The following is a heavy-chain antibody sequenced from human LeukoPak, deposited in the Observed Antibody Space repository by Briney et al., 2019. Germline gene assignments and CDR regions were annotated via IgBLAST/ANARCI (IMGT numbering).Heavy chain of an antibody. D-gene: IGHD2-15*01. CDR2: INPNSGGT. J-gene: IGHJ5*02. Sequence: ASVKVSCKASGYTFTGYYMHWVRQAPVQGLEWMGWINPNSGGTNYAQKFQGRVTMTRDTSISTAYMELSRLRSDDTAVYYCARVVVAATLGFDPWGQGTLVTVSS. CDR1: GYTFTGYY. CDR3: ARVVVAATLGFDP. V-gene: IGHV1-2*02.